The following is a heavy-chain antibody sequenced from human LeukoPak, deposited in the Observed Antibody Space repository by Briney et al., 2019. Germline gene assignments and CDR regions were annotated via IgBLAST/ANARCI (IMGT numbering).Heavy chain of an antibody. CDR2: ISWNSGSI. CDR3: AKDILRLTTMARGVLDY. CDR1: GFTFDDYA. Sequence: GRSLRLSCAASGFTFDDYAMHWVRHAPGKGLEWVSGISWNSGSIGYADSVKGRFTISRDNAKNSLYLQMNSLRAEDTALYYCAKDILRLTTMARGVLDYWGQGTLVTVSS. J-gene: IGHJ4*02. V-gene: IGHV3-9*01. D-gene: IGHD3-10*01.